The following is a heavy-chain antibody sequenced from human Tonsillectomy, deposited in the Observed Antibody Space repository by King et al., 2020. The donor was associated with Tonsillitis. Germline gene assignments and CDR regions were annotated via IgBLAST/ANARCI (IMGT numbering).Heavy chain of an antibody. CDR3: AKEYCSGCSCYYYYGMDV. CDR2: ISYDGSNK. Sequence: VQLVESGGGVVQPGRSLRLSCAASGFTFSSYGMHWVRQAPGKGLEWVAVISYDGSNKYYADSVKGRFTISRDNSKNTLYLQMNSLRAEDTAVYYCAKEYCSGCSCYYYYGMDVWGQGTTVTVSS. D-gene: IGHD2-15*01. J-gene: IGHJ6*02. CDR1: GFTFSSYG. V-gene: IGHV3-30*18.